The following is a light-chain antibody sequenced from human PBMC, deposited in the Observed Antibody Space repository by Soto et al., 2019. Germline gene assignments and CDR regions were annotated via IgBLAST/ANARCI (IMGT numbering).Light chain of an antibody. CDR3: VLYMGSGISV. J-gene: IGLJ2*01. V-gene: IGLV8-61*01. CDR2: STN. Sequence: TVVTQEPSFSVSPGGTVTLTCGLSSGSVSTSYYPSWYQQTPGQAPRTLIYSTNTRSSGVPDRFSGSILGNKAALTITGANADDESDYYCVLYMGSGISVFGGWTKRTVL. CDR1: SGSVSTSYY.